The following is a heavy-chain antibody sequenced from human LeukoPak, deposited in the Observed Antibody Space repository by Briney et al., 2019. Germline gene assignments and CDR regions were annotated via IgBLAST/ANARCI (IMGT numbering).Heavy chain of an antibody. D-gene: IGHD3-10*01. CDR3: VRSGSGSYYKGDY. V-gene: IGHV1-2*06. CDR1: GGTFSSYA. J-gene: IGHJ4*02. CDR2: INANSGVT. Sequence: ASVKVSCKASGGTFSSYAISWVRQAPGQGLEWMGRINANSGVTDYAQKFQGRVTMTRDTSTSTVYVELSRLTSDDTAVYYSVRSGSGSYYKGDYWGQGTLVTVSS.